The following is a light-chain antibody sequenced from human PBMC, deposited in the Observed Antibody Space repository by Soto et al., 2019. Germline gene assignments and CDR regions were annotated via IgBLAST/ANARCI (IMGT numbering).Light chain of an antibody. CDR3: QQYDSYSVT. V-gene: IGKV1-5*03. CDR1: QSISSW. J-gene: IGKJ2*01. CDR2: KAS. Sequence: DSQMTKYNSTLSASVGDRVTITCRASQSISSWLAWYQQKPGKAPKLLIYKASSLESGVPSRFSGSGSGTEFTLTISSLQPDDFATYYCQQYDSYSVTFG.